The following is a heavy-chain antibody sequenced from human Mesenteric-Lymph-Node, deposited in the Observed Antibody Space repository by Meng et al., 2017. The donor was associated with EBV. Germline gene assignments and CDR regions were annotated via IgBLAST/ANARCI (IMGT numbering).Heavy chain of an antibody. V-gene: IGHV1-18*01. CDR3: ATEARSGTFNWFDS. CDR1: GYIFTNYG. D-gene: IGHD1-1*01. Sequence: QNQLVKSGAEMKKPGASVKASCKASGYIFTNYGINWVRQAPGQGLEWMGWISTYSGNTDYAQKFQGRVTMTTDTSTSTAYMELRSLRSDDTAVFYCATEARSGTFNWFDSWGQGTLVTVSS. J-gene: IGHJ5*01. CDR2: ISTYSGNT.